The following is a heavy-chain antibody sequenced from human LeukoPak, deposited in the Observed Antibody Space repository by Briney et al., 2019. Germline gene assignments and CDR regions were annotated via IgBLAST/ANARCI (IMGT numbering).Heavy chain of an antibody. V-gene: IGHV3-30-3*01. J-gene: IGHJ4*02. CDR3: ARDMDGGSCPDY. CDR2: ISYDGSNK. D-gene: IGHD2-15*01. Sequence: QPGGSLRLSCAASGFTFSSYAMHWVRQAPGKGLEWVAVISYDGSNKYYADSVKGRFTISRDNSKNTLYLQMNSLRAEDTAVYYCARDMDGGSCPDYWGQGTLVTVSS. CDR1: GFTFSSYA.